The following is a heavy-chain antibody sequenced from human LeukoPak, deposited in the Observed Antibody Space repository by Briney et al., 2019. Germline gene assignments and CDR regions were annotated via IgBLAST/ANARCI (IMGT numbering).Heavy chain of an antibody. CDR2: INHSGST. CDR1: GGSFSGYY. Sequence: PSETLSLTCAVYGGSFSGYYWSWIRQPPGKGLEWIGEINHSGSTNYNPSPKSRVTISVDTSKNQFSLKLSSVTAADTAVYYCARGHRYSSGWYWFDPWGQGTLVTVSS. D-gene: IGHD6-19*01. CDR3: ARGHRYSSGWYWFDP. J-gene: IGHJ5*02. V-gene: IGHV4-34*01.